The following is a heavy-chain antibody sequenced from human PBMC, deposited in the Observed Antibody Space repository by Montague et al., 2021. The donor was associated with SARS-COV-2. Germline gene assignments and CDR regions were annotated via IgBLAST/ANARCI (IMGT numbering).Heavy chain of an antibody. CDR3: ARDLRWRYGYGMDV. J-gene: IGHJ6*02. V-gene: IGHV6-1*01. CDR2: TYYRSNWYN. D-gene: IGHD3-16*01. Sequence: CAISGDSVSSDSAAWNWVRRSPSRGLEWLGRTYYRSNWYNDYAVSVKSRITIKSDTSKNQISLQLNSVTPEDTAVYYCARDLRWRYGYGMDVWGRGTTVTVSS. CDR1: GDSVSSDSAA.